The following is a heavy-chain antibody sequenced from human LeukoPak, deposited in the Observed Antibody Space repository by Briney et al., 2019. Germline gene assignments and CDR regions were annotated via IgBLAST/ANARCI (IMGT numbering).Heavy chain of an antibody. Sequence: SETLSPTCTVSGGSISSYYWSWIRQPPGKGLEWIGYIYYSGSTNYNPSLKSRVTISVDTSKNQFSLKLSSVTAADTAVYYCARGGGYYDSSGYYHYFDYWGQGTLVTVSS. CDR2: IYYSGST. D-gene: IGHD3-22*01. V-gene: IGHV4-59*01. J-gene: IGHJ4*02. CDR3: ARGGGYYDSSGYYHYFDY. CDR1: GGSISSYY.